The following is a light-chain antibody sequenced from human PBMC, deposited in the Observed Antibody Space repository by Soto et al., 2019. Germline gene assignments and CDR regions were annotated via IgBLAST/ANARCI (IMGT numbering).Light chain of an antibody. CDR2: GAS. J-gene: IGKJ4*01. CDR3: QQYDNWPLT. V-gene: IGKV3-15*01. CDR1: QSVSSN. Sequence: ETVMTQSPASLSVSPGDRATLSCRASQSVSSNLAWYQQKPGQAPRLLIYGASTRATDIPASFSGSGSGTEFTLTISSLQSEDFAFYYCQQYDNWPLTFGGGTKVDI.